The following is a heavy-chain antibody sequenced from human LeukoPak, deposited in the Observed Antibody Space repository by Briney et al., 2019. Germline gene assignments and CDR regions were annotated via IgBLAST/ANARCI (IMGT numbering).Heavy chain of an antibody. CDR2: INGDGSTL. D-gene: IGHD1-1*01. V-gene: IGHV3-74*01. Sequence: GGSLRLSCAASGFIFSRYWMHWVRQAPGKGLVWVSRINGDGSTLSYADSVKGRFTVSRDNAKDSLYLQMNSLRAEDTAVYYCARALTTLTYEGYWGQGTLVTVSS. J-gene: IGHJ4*02. CDR1: GFIFSRYW. CDR3: ARALTTLTYEGY.